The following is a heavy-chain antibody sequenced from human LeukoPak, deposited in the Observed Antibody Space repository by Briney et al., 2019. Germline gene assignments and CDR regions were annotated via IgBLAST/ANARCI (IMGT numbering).Heavy chain of an antibody. J-gene: IGHJ4*02. V-gene: IGHV3-74*01. CDR2: INDDGSDT. Sequence: GGSLRLSCAVSGFTFKLYWMHWVRQAPGKGPVWVSRINDDGSDTTYADSVKGRFTISRDDAKNMLFLQMNSLRAEDTAVYYCAKRSGWYNDYWGQGTLVTVSS. CDR3: AKRSGWYNDY. D-gene: IGHD6-19*01. CDR1: GFTFKLYW.